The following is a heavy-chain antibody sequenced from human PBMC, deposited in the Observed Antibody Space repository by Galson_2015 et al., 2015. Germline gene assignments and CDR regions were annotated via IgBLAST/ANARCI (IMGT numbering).Heavy chain of an antibody. D-gene: IGHD2-21*02. CDR1: GFTFSSSA. CDR3: AKDRRAVVMSAIDY. CDR2: LSHTGSRI. J-gene: IGHJ4*02. V-gene: IGHV3-23*01. Sequence: SLILSCAASGFTFSSSAMNWVRQAPGKGLEWVSALSHTGSRIYYADSVKGLFTTSRDNSKNTLYLHLNSLRADDTAVYYCAKDRRAVVMSAIDYWGQGTQVTVSS.